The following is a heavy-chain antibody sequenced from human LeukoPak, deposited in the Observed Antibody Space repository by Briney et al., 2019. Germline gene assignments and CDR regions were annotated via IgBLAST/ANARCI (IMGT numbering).Heavy chain of an antibody. V-gene: IGHV4-39*01. D-gene: IGHD7-27*01. CDR3: ARHGNWDPFDY. J-gene: IGHJ4*02. CDR2: IYYSGST. CDR1: GDSINSSDYY. Sequence: SETLSLTCTVSGDSINSSDYYWAWTRQPPGGGLEWIGTIYYSGSTYYKSSLKSRLTISVDSSKNQFSLKMISVTAADTGVYYCARHGNWDPFDYWGQGALVTVSS.